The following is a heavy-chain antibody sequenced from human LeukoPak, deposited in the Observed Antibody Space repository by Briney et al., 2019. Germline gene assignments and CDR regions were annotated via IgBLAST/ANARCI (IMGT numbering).Heavy chain of an antibody. J-gene: IGHJ4*02. CDR2: IDHSGSS. V-gene: IGHV4-34*01. CDR3: ARPYDTARADY. CDR1: GGSFSNYY. D-gene: IGHD5-18*01. Sequence: TSETLSLTCAVYGGSFSNYYWTWIRQPPGKGLEWVGEIDHSGSSHYNPSLKSRVTISVDTSKNQLSLKLSSVTAADTAVYYCARPYDTARADYWGQGTLVTVSS.